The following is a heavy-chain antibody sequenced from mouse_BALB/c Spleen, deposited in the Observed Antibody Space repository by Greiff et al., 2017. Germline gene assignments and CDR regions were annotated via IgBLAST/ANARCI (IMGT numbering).Heavy chain of an antibody. CDR2: IWAGGST. D-gene: IGHD1-1*01. J-gene: IGHJ4*01. Sequence: VKLMESGPGLVAPSQSLSITCTVSGFSLTSYGVHWVRQPPGKGLEWLGVIWAGGSTNYNSALMSRLSISKDNSKSQVFLKMNSLQTDDTAMYYCARGYYGSSYYAMDYWGQGTSVTVSS. CDR3: ARGYYGSSYYAMDY. V-gene: IGHV2-9*02. CDR1: GFSLTSYG.